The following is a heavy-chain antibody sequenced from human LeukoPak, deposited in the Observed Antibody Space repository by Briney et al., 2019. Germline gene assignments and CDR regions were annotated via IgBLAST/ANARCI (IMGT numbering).Heavy chain of an antibody. D-gene: IGHD1-26*01. J-gene: IGHJ3*02. V-gene: IGHV3-21*01. CDR1: GFTFSSYS. CDR3: ARDRSPWEQSSFDI. Sequence: GGSLRLSCAASGFTFSSYSMNWVRQAPGKGLEWVSSISSSSSYTYYADSVKGRFTISRDNAKNSLYLQMNSLRAEDTAVYYCARDRSPWEQSSFDIWGQGTMVTVSS. CDR2: ISSSSSYT.